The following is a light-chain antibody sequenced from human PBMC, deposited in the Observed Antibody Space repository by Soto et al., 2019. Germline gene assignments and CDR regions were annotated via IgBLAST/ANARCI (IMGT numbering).Light chain of an antibody. Sequence: QSVLTQPASVSGSPGQSITISCTGTSSDVGGYYSVSWYQQHPGKAPKLMIYDVTNRPSGVSNRFSGSKSGNTASLTISGLKAEDEADYYCSSYTSSSTYVFGTGTKLTVL. V-gene: IGLV2-14*01. CDR1: SSDVGGYYS. CDR2: DVT. J-gene: IGLJ1*01. CDR3: SSYTSSSTYV.